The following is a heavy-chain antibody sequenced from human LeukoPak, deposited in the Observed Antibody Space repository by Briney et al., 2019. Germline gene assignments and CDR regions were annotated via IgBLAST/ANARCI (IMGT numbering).Heavy chain of an antibody. Sequence: PGGSLRLSCAASGFTFSSYGMHWVRQAPGKGLEWVAVISYDGSNKYYADSVKGRFTISRDNSKNTLSLQMNSLRAEDTAVYYCANLDDETGTTENDYWGQGTLVTVSS. CDR2: ISYDGSNK. D-gene: IGHD1-1*01. J-gene: IGHJ4*02. CDR1: GFTFSSYG. V-gene: IGHV3-30*18. CDR3: ANLDDETGTTENDY.